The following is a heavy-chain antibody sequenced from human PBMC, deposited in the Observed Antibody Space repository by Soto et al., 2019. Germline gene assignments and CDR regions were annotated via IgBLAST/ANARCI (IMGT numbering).Heavy chain of an antibody. Sequence: PSETLSLTCTVSGGYISSGCYYWSWIRQHPGTGLEWIGNIFYSGSTYYNPSLKSRVNISVDTSKNQFSLKLSSVTAADTAVYYCARDSRYSSSWRINNWFDPWGQGTLVTVSS. D-gene: IGHD6-13*01. CDR3: ARDSRYSSSWRINNWFDP. CDR1: GGYISSGCYY. J-gene: IGHJ5*02. V-gene: IGHV4-31*03. CDR2: IFYSGST.